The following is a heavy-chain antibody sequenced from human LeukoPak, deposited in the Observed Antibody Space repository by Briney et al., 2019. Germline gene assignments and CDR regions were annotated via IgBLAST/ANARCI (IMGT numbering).Heavy chain of an antibody. CDR1: GFTFSSYA. CDR3: ARAGLYYYDSSGYWDDY. V-gene: IGHV3-21*01. Sequence: GGSLRLSCAASGFTFSSYAMNWVRQAPGKGLEWVSSISSSSSYIYYADSVKGRFTISRDNAKNSLYLQMNSLRAEDTAVYYCARAGLYYYDSSGYWDDYWGQGTLVTVSS. D-gene: IGHD3-22*01. CDR2: ISSSSSYI. J-gene: IGHJ4*02.